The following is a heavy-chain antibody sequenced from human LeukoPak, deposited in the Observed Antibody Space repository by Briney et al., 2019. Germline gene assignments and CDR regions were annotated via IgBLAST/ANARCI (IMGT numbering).Heavy chain of an antibody. D-gene: IGHD3-9*01. J-gene: IGHJ4*02. CDR1: GYTFTGYY. V-gene: IGHV1-2*02. CDR3: ARQDILTGYFDY. CDR2: INPNSGGT. Sequence: ASVKVSCKASGYTFTGYYMHWVRQAPGQGLEWMGWINPNSGGTNYAQKFQGRVTTSISTAYMELSRLRSDDTAVYYCARQDILTGYFDYWGQGTLVTVSS.